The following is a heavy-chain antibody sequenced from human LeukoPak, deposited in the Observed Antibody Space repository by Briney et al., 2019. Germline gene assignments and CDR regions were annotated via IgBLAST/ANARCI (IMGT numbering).Heavy chain of an antibody. V-gene: IGHV4-59*01. D-gene: IGHD4/OR15-4a*01. CDR3: ARWGESANYVVHAFDV. J-gene: IGHJ3*01. CDR2: SHYSGAA. Sequence: SETLSLTCAVSGVSISSYYWNWMRQSPGKGLEWIGYSHYSGAASYNPPLNSRVSISVGTSKNQFYLQLSSVSAADTAVYYCARWGESANYVVHAFDVWGPGTKVIVSS. CDR1: GVSISSYY.